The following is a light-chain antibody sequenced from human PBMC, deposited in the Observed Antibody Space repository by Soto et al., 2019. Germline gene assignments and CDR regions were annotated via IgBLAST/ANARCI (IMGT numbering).Light chain of an antibody. CDR3: HQYGRTQRP. Sequence: VVLTQFPGTLSLSPGETATLSCGASQRVSNNFLGWYQQKPGLPPRLLIYDATSRANGIPERFSGRESGTHFTLPISRLEPEDFAVYYCHQYGRTQRPFGRGTKVEMK. J-gene: IGKJ1*01. V-gene: IGKV3D-20*01. CDR1: QRVSNNF. CDR2: DAT.